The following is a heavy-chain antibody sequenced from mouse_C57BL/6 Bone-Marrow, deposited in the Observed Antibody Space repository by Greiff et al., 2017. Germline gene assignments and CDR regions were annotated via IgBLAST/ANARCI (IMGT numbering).Heavy chain of an antibody. Sequence: VQGVESGPELVKPGASVKLSCKASGYTFTSYDINWVKQRPGQGLEWIGWIYPRDGSTKYNEKFKGKATLTVDTSSSTAYMELHSLTSEDSAVYFCAREYYGNPYYYAMDYWGQGTSVTVSS. D-gene: IGHD2-1*01. V-gene: IGHV1-85*01. CDR2: IYPRDGST. J-gene: IGHJ4*01. CDR1: GYTFTSYD. CDR3: AREYYGNPYYYAMDY.